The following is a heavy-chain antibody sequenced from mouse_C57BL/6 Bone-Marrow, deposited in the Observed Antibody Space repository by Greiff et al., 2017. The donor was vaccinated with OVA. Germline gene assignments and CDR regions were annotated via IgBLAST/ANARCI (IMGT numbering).Heavy chain of an antibody. CDR1: GYTFTSYW. CDR2: IDPSDSET. V-gene: IGHV1-52*01. CDR3: AREIYYYGSSYPWYAMDY. D-gene: IGHD1-1*01. J-gene: IGHJ4*01. Sequence: VQLQQPGAELVRPGSSVKLSCKASGYTFTSYWMHWVKQRPIQGLEWIGNIDPSDSETHYNQKFKDKATLTVDKSSSTAYMQLSSLTSEDSAVYYCAREIYYYGSSYPWYAMDYWGQGTSVTVSS.